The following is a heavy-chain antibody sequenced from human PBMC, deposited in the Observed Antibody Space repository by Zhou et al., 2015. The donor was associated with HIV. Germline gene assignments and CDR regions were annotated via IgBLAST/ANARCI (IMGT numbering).Heavy chain of an antibody. Sequence: QVQLVQSGAEVKKPGSSVKVSCKASGGTFSSYAISWVRQAPGQGLEWMGGIIPIFGTANYAQKFQGRVTITADESTSTAYMELSSLRSEDTAVYYCASPTVTANVPYYYYYMDVWGKGTTVTVSS. J-gene: IGHJ6*03. CDR1: GGTFSSYA. CDR3: ASPTVTANVPYYYYYMDV. CDR2: IIPIFGTA. V-gene: IGHV1-69*01. D-gene: IGHD4-11*01.